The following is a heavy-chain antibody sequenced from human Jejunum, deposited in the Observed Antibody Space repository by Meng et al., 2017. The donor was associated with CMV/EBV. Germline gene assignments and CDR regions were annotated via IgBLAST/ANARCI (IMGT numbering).Heavy chain of an antibody. Sequence: SGGAGSTSSKGGVWVSKPPGKGREWMGEIEGNGGTNYNQYIKSRVTISIDKSKNQLYLKLTSVNAADTAVYYCERDSYSGRDDGQGPWGQGTLVTVSS. D-gene: IGHD1-26*01. CDR3: ERDSYSGRDDGQGP. J-gene: IGHJ5*02. V-gene: IGHV4-4*02. CDR1: GGAGSTSSKG. CDR2: IEGNGGT.